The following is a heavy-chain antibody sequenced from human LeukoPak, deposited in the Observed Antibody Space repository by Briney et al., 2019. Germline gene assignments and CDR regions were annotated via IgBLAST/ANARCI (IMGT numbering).Heavy chain of an antibody. CDR1: GFIFSSHA. CDR3: ANEEVPNDY. D-gene: IGHD4/OR15-4a*01. CDR2: ISISADMT. Sequence: PGGSLRLSCAASGFIFSSHAMSWVRQAPGRGLEWVSGISISADMTYYADSVQGRFIISRDNSKNTVYLQMDSLRVEDTAVYYCANEEVPNDYWGQGTLVTVSS. V-gene: IGHV3-23*01. J-gene: IGHJ4*02.